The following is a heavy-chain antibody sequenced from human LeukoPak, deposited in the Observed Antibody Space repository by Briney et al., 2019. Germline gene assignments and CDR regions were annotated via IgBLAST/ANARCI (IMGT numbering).Heavy chain of an antibody. V-gene: IGHV3-30*03. D-gene: IGHD1-7*01. CDR1: GFTFSSYG. J-gene: IGHJ5*02. Sequence: PGRSLRLSCAASGFTFSSYGMHWVRQPPGKGLEWVAVVSSDGSIDYYADSVRGRFTVSRDDSKNTMYLQVNSLRAEDTAVYYCTREGMGTSFSAWFDPWGQGTLVTVSS. CDR2: VSSDGSID. CDR3: TREGMGTSFSAWFDP.